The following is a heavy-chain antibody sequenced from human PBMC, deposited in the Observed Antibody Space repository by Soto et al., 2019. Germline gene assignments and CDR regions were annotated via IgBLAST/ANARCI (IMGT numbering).Heavy chain of an antibody. D-gene: IGHD3-3*01. V-gene: IGHV1-3*01. Sequence: ASVKVSCKASGYTFTSYAMHWVRQAPGQRLEWMGWINAGNGNTKYSQKFQGRVTITRDTSASTAYMELSSLRSEDTAVYYCATAGPFGVVIPFDYWGQGTLVTVSS. CDR3: ATAGPFGVVIPFDY. CDR1: GYTFTSYA. J-gene: IGHJ4*02. CDR2: INAGNGNT.